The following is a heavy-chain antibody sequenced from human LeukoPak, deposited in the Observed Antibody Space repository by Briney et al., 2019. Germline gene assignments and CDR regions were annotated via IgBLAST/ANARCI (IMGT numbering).Heavy chain of an antibody. CDR2: IYYSGST. CDR1: GGSINSGGYY. V-gene: IGHV4-31*03. J-gene: IGHJ6*03. Sequence: SETLSLTCTVSGGSINSGGYYWSWIRQHPGKGLEWIGYIYYSGSTYYNPSLKSRVTISVDTSKNQFSLKLSSVTAADTAVYSCARERDILTGSPSHYYYYYYMDVWGKGTTVTVSS. D-gene: IGHD3-9*01. CDR3: ARERDILTGSPSHYYYYYYMDV.